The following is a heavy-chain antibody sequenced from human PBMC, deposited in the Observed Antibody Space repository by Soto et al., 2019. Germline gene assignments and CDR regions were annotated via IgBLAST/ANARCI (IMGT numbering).Heavy chain of an antibody. CDR2: IYYSGST. D-gene: IGHD2-15*01. CDR1: GGSISSYY. J-gene: IGHJ4*02. Sequence: QVQLQESGPGLVKPSETLSLTCTVSGGSISSYYWSWIRQPPGKGLEWIGYIYYSGSTNYNPSLKGRVTISVDTSKNQFSLKLSSVTAADTAVYYCARYCSGGSCYDSFDYWGQGTLVTVSS. V-gene: IGHV4-59*08. CDR3: ARYCSGGSCYDSFDY.